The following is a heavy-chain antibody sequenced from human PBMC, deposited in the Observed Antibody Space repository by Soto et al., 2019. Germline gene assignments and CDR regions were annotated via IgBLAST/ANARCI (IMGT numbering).Heavy chain of an antibody. CDR2: INPANGNT. CDR3: TRSAISPYGGLIGPFDY. V-gene: IGHV1-3*05. Sequence: QVQLAQSGAEERKPGASVKVSCEATGYTFTAYAMHWVRQAPGQRLEWMGWINPANGNTKYSQKFQGRVTXTXYTSANTGYMELNSLTSEDTAMYYCTRSAISPYGGLIGPFDYWGQGNLVTVSS. D-gene: IGHD3-16*02. J-gene: IGHJ4*02. CDR1: GYTFTAYA.